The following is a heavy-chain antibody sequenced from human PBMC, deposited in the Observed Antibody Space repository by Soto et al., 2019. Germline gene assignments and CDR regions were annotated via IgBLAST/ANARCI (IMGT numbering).Heavy chain of an antibody. D-gene: IGHD6-19*01. CDR3: AKDRQDSSFS. J-gene: IGHJ5*02. V-gene: IGHV3-23*01. Sequence: EVQLLESGGGLVQPGGSLRLSCAASGFNFRNYAMSWVRQAPGKGLEWVSTISSGDAFTYYADSVKGRSTISRDYSKSTLQLQMNTRGAEDTAVYYCAKDRQDSSFSWGQGPLVTVSS. CDR2: ISSGDAFT. CDR1: GFNFRNYA.